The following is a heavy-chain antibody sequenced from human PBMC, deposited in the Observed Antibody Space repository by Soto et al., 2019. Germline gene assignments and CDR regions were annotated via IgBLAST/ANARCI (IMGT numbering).Heavy chain of an antibody. D-gene: IGHD2-2*01. CDR2: ISGSGGGA. CDR3: AKEGPTSWYFFDY. CDR1: GFTFSNYA. Sequence: GGSLRLSCAASGFTFSNYAMNWVRQPPGKGLEWVSTISGSGGGAYYADTVKGRFTISRDNSKNTLYLQMNSLRGEDTAVYYCAKEGPTSWYFFDYWGQGTLVTVSS. J-gene: IGHJ4*02. V-gene: IGHV3-23*01.